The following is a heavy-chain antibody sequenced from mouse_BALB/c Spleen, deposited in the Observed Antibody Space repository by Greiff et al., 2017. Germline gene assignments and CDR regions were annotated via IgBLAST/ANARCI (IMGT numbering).Heavy chain of an antibody. CDR3: ARGPYDYDGSWFAY. Sequence: EVQLVESGGGLVKPGGSLKLSCAASGFTFSDYYMYWVRQTPEKRLEWVATISDGGSYTYYPDSVKGRFTISRDNAKNNLYLQMSSLKSEDTAMYYCARGPYDYDGSWFAYWGQGTLVTVSA. CDR2: ISDGGSYT. V-gene: IGHV5-4*02. D-gene: IGHD2-4*01. CDR1: GFTFSDYY. J-gene: IGHJ3*01.